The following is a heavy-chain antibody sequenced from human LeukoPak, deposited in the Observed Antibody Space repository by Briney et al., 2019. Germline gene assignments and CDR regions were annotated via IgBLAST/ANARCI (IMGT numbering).Heavy chain of an antibody. CDR2: INWNGGST. CDR1: GFTFDDYG. D-gene: IGHD6-19*01. J-gene: IGHJ4*02. CDR3: AKDIDRIAVAGTAVDY. Sequence: PGGSLRLSCAASGFTFDDYGMSWVRQAPGKGLEWVSGINWNGGSTGYADSVKGRFTISRDNAKNSLYLQMNSLRAEDMALYYCAKDIDRIAVAGTAVDYWGQGTLVTVSS. V-gene: IGHV3-20*04.